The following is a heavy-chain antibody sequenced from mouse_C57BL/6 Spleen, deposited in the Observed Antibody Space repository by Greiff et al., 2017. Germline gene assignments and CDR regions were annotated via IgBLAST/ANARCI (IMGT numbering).Heavy chain of an antibody. D-gene: IGHD1-1*01. Sequence: VQLKESGAELMKPGASVKLSCKATGYTFTGYWIEWVKQRPGHGLEWIGEIFPGGGSTNYNEKFKGKATFTADTSSNTAYMQLSSLTAEDASIYYCARAHYGSRGYFDSWGKGTTLTVSS. CDR1: GYTFTGYW. CDR3: ARAHYGSRGYFDS. J-gene: IGHJ2*01. CDR2: IFPGGGST. V-gene: IGHV1-9*01.